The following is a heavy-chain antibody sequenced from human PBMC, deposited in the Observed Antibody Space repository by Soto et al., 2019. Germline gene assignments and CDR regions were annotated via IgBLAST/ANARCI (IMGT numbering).Heavy chain of an antibody. CDR3: TRHSSAGLCSDGSCYFDH. J-gene: IGHJ4*02. CDR1: GFTFSDSA. V-gene: IGHV3-73*01. Sequence: EVHLVESGGGLVQPGGSLKLSCAASGFTFSDSAIHWVRQASGKGLEWVGRIRTKTNAYATTYAETLNGRLTMSRDDSKNTAYLLMNSLKIEDTAVYYCTRHSSAGLCSDGSCYFDHWGQGTLVTVSS. D-gene: IGHD2-15*01. CDR2: IRTKTNAYAT.